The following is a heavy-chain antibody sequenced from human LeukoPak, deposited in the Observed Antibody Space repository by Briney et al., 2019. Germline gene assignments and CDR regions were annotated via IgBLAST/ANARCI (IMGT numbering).Heavy chain of an antibody. J-gene: IGHJ6*02. CDR2: INNNNGGT. D-gene: IGHD3-3*01. CDR3: ARDVADFWSGYLSHGGFYGMDV. V-gene: IGHV1-18*01. CDR1: GYTFMSFA. Sequence: PGASVKVSCKASGYTFMSFAISWVRQAPGQGLEWMAWINNNNGGTRYAQNVQGRVTLTTDTTTSTVYMELRSLRSDDTALYYCARDVADFWSGYLSHGGFYGMDVWGQGTTVIVSS.